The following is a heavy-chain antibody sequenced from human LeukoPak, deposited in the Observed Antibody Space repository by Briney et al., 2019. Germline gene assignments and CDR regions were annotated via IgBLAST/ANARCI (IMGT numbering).Heavy chain of an antibody. J-gene: IGHJ4*02. CDR1: GFTVSNTY. CDR2: ISYDGSNK. V-gene: IGHV3-30-3*01. Sequence: PGGSLRLSCAASGFTVSNTYMTWVRQAPGKGLEWVAVISYDGSNKYYADSVKGRFTISRDNSKNTLYLQMNSLRAEDTAVYYCARDVTGSLVYWGQGTLVTVSS. D-gene: IGHD1-14*01. CDR3: ARDVTGSLVY.